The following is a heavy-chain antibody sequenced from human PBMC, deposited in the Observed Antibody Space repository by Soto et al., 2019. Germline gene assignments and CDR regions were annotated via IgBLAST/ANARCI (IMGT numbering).Heavy chain of an antibody. CDR1: GFTFSSYA. CDR2: ISGSGGST. J-gene: IGHJ4*02. Sequence: GGSLRLSFAASGFTFSSYAMSWVRQAPGKGLEWVSAISGSGGSTYYADSVKGRFTISRDNSKNTLYLQMNSLRAEDTAVYYCAKDLGEYSSSSLSFDYWGQGTLVTVSS. D-gene: IGHD6-6*01. V-gene: IGHV3-23*01. CDR3: AKDLGEYSSSSLSFDY.